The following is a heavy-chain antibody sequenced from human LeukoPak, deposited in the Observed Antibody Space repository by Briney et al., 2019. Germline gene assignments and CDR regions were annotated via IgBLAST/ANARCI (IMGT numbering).Heavy chain of an antibody. V-gene: IGHV4-39*01. D-gene: IGHD3-10*01. CDR2: VYYIGTT. CDR3: ARLSDRDPQHWFDP. Sequence: SETLSLTCAVSGASISNNKYFWAWIRQPPGKGLEWIGTVYYIGTTFYNPSLKSRLTLSVDTSKNQFPLKLGSVTAADTSVYYCARLSDRDPQHWFDPWGQGILVTVSS. J-gene: IGHJ5*02. CDR1: GASISNNKYF.